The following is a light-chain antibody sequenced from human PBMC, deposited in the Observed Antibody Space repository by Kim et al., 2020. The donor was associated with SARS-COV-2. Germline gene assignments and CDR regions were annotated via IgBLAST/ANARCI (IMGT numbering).Light chain of an antibody. V-gene: IGKV3-15*01. J-gene: IGKJ2*03. Sequence: VSAGESATLSCMASQSVNSNLAWYQQKPGQAPRLLIYGASTRASGVPARFSGSGSGTEFTLTISSLQSEDFAVYYCQQFNNWPLYSFGQGTKLEI. CDR3: QQFNNWPLYS. CDR1: QSVNSN. CDR2: GAS.